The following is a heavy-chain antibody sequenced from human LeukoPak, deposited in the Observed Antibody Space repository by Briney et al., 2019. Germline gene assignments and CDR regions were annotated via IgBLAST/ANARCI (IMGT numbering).Heavy chain of an antibody. J-gene: IGHJ6*02. D-gene: IGHD2/OR15-2a*01. CDR2: IIPIFGIA. CDR3: ARDRRIFHNPVPIFYYYGMDV. Sequence: GASVKVSCKVSGGTFSSYAISWVRQAPGQGLEWMGRIIPIFGIANYAQKFQGRVTITADKSTSTAYMELSSLRSEDTAVYYCARDRRIFHNPVPIFYYYGMDVWGQGTTVTVSS. V-gene: IGHV1-69*04. CDR1: GGTFSSYA.